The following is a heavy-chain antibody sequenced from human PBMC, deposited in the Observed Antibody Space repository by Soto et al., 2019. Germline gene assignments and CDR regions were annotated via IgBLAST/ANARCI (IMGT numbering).Heavy chain of an antibody. CDR1: GGSISSDIHY. CDR3: ARHTDCGSGSSCLGSDNMDTDAFDI. J-gene: IGHJ3*02. D-gene: IGHD3-10*01. Sequence: ETLSLTCTVSGGSISSDIHYWGWIRQPPGKGLEWIGTIYYSGNIYNNPSLRSRVTISMDTSKNQFSLRLTSVTAADTAVYYCARHTDCGSGSSCLGSDNMDTDAFDIWGQGTMVTVSS. CDR2: IYYSGNI. V-gene: IGHV4-39*01.